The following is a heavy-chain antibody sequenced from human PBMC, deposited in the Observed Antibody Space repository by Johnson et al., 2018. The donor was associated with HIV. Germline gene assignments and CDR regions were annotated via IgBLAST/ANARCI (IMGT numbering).Heavy chain of an antibody. V-gene: IGHV3-30*14. J-gene: IGHJ3*02. CDR1: GFTFSSYA. CDR3: ARDVPYYYDSSGYLVPDAFDI. D-gene: IGHD3-22*01. Sequence: QMQLVESGGGVVQPGRSLRLSCAASGFTFSSYAMHWVRQAPGKGLEWVAVISYDVSNKYYADSVKVRFTISRDNSKNTLYLQMNSLRAEDTAVYYCARDVPYYYDSSGYLVPDAFDIWGQGTMVTVSS. CDR2: ISYDVSNK.